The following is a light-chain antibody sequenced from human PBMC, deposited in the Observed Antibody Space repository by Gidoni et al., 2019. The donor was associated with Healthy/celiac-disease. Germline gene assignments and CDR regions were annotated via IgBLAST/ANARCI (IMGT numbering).Light chain of an antibody. V-gene: IGLV1-51*02. CDR3: GTWDSSLSAGGV. J-gene: IGLJ1*01. Sequence: QSVLTQPPSVSAAPGPTVTISCSGSSSNIGNNYVSWYQQLPGTAPKLLIYENNKRPSGIPDRFSGSKSGTSATLGITGLQTGDEADYYCGTWDSSLSAGGVFGTGTKVTVL. CDR2: ENN. CDR1: SSNIGNNY.